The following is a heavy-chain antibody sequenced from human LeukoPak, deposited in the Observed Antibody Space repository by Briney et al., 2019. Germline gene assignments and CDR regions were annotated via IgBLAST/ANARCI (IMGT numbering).Heavy chain of an antibody. CDR1: GYTFTSYD. V-gene: IGHV1-8*01. Sequence: ASVKVSCKASGYTFTSYDINWVRQATGQGLEWMGWMNPNSGNTGYAQKFQGRVTMTRNTSMSTAYMELSSLRSEDTAVYYCARDYPTLRVVVVAATPFDYWGQGTLVTVSS. CDR2: MNPNSGNT. CDR3: ARDYPTLRVVVVAATPFDY. D-gene: IGHD2-15*01. J-gene: IGHJ4*02.